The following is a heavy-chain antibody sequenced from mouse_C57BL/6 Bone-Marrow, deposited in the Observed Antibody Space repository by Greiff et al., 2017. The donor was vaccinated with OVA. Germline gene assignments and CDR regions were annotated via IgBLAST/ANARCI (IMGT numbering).Heavy chain of an antibody. J-gene: IGHJ3*01. CDR2: IDPSDSYT. D-gene: IGHD2-3*01. CDR3: AREWDGYPSWFAY. Sequence: VQLQQPGAELVKPGASVKLSCKASGYTFTSYWMQWVKQRPGQGLEWIGEIDPSDSYTNYNQKFKGKATLTVETSSSTAYMQLSSLTSEDSAVYYCAREWDGYPSWFAYWGQGTLVTVSA. CDR1: GYTFTSYW. V-gene: IGHV1-50*01.